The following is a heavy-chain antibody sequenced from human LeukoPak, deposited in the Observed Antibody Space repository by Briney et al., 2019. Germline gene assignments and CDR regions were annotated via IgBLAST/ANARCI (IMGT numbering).Heavy chain of an antibody. CDR1: GGPISSYY. V-gene: IGHV4-4*07. D-gene: IGHD6-13*01. J-gene: IGHJ4*02. CDR2: IYTSGST. CDR3: ARDQAPGIAAAGTLFDY. Sequence: SETLSLTCTVSGGPISSYYWSWIRQPAGKGLEWIGRIYTSGSTNYNPSLKSRVTMSVDTSKNQFSLKLSSVTAADTAVYYCARDQAPGIAAAGTLFDYWGQGTLVTVSS.